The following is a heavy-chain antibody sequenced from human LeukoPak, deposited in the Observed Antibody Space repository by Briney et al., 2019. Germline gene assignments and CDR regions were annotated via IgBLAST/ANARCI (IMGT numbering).Heavy chain of an antibody. J-gene: IGHJ4*02. CDR2: IYYSGST. Sequence: SETLSLTCTVSGGSISSYYWSWIRQPPGKGLEWIGYIYYSGSTNYNPSLKSRVTISVDTSKNQFSLKLSSVTAADTAVYYCARSRDFDYWGQGTLVTVSS. CDR3: ARSRDFDY. CDR1: GGSISSYY. V-gene: IGHV4-59*01.